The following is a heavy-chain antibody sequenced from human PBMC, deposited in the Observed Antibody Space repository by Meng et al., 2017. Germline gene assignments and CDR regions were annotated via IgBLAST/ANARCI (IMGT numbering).Heavy chain of an antibody. CDR1: GFTFSSYS. D-gene: IGHD3-16*01. CDR2: ISSSSSSYI. CDR3: VKGLGDGD. Sequence: GESLKISCAASGFTFSSYSMNWVRQAPGKGLEWVSSISSSSSSYIYYADSVKGRFTISRDNAKNTLYLQMHSLRAEDTAVYYCVKGLGDGDWGQGTLVTVSS. J-gene: IGHJ4*02. V-gene: IGHV3-21*01.